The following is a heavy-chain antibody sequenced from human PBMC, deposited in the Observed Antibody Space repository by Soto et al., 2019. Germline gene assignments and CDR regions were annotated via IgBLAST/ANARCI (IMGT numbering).Heavy chain of an antibody. Sequence: PSETLSLTCTVSGDSISSYYWSWIRQPPGKGLEWIGYIYYSGSTDYNPSLKSRVTISVDTSMNQFSLKLSSVTAADTAVYYCARVPYYEGEFDPWGQATLVTVSS. V-gene: IGHV4-59*01. D-gene: IGHD3-22*01. CDR3: ARVPYYEGEFDP. CDR1: GDSISSYY. CDR2: IYYSGST. J-gene: IGHJ5*02.